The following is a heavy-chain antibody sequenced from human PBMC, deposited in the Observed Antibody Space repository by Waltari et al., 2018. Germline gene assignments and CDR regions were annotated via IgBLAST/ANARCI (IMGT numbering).Heavy chain of an antibody. J-gene: IGHJ3*02. Sequence: QVQLVQSGAEVKKPGASVKVSCKASGYTFTGYYMHWVRQATGQGLEWMGRINPNSGGTNYAQKFQGRVTMTRDTSISTAYMELSRLRSDDTAVYYCARELVIAMVRGVTHAFDIWGQGTMVTVSS. V-gene: IGHV1-2*06. CDR1: GYTFTGYY. CDR2: INPNSGGT. CDR3: ARELVIAMVRGVTHAFDI. D-gene: IGHD3-10*01.